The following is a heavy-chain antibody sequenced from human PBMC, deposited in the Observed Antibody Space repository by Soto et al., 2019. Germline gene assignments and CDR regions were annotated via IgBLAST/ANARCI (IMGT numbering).Heavy chain of an antibody. V-gene: IGHV3-7*01. Sequence: GGSLRLSCAASGFTIGGYWMSWVRQTPAKELEWVANIKQDGSDKYYLDSVKGRFTISRDNAKNSLFLQMNSLRAEDTAVYYCARLPPLTSRYYFDYWGQGTLVTVSS. D-gene: IGHD6-13*01. CDR3: ARLPPLTSRYYFDY. CDR1: GFTIGGYW. CDR2: IKQDGSDK. J-gene: IGHJ4*02.